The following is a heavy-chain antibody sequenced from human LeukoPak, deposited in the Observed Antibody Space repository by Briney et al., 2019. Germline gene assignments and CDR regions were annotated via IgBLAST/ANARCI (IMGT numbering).Heavy chain of an antibody. Sequence: PGGSLRLSCAASGFTFSSYAMHWVRQAPGKGLEWVAVISYDGSNKYYADSVKGRFTISRGNSKNTLYLQMNSLRAEDTAVYYCARGPPHTTRYYFDYWGQGTLVTVSS. CDR2: ISYDGSNK. J-gene: IGHJ4*02. CDR1: GFTFSSYA. CDR3: ARGPPHTTRYYFDY. V-gene: IGHV3-30-3*01. D-gene: IGHD2-2*01.